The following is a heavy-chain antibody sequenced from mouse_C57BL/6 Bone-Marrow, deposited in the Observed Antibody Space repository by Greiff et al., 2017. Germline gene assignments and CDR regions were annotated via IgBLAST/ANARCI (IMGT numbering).Heavy chain of an antibody. Sequence: EVKLQESGAELVRPGASVKLSCTASGFNIKDDYMHWVKQRPEQGLEWIGWIDPENGDTEYASKFQGKATITADPSSNTAYLQLSSLTSEDTAVYYCTIYYYGRRAMDYWGQGTSVTVSS. CDR2: IDPENGDT. CDR1: GFNIKDDY. J-gene: IGHJ4*01. V-gene: IGHV14-4*01. CDR3: TIYYYGRRAMDY. D-gene: IGHD1-1*01.